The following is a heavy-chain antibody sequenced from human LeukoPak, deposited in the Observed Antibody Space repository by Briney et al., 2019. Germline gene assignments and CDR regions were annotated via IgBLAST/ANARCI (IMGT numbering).Heavy chain of an antibody. J-gene: IGHJ5*02. D-gene: IGHD5-12*01. Sequence: ASVKVSCKASGYTFADYFVHWVRQAPGQGLEWMGRISPNSGGTNYAQKFQGRVTMTRDTSISTVYMELSRLTSDDTAIFYCARGLPGGFDPWGQGTLVTVSS. V-gene: IGHV1-2*02. CDR2: ISPNSGGT. CDR1: GYTFADYF. CDR3: ARGLPGGFDP.